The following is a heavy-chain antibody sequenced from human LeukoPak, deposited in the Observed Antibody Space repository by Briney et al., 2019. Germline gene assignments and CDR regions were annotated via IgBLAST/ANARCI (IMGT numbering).Heavy chain of an antibody. D-gene: IGHD2-21*01. Sequence: PSETLSLTCTVSGDSFSYFYWSWIRQPPGKGLEWIGYIYNSGSTNYNPSLKSRVTISVDTSKNQFSLKLSSVTAADTAVYYCAQARFSIPYYYMDVWGKGTTVTISS. CDR3: AQARFSIPYYYMDV. CDR2: IYNSGST. J-gene: IGHJ6*03. V-gene: IGHV4-59*01. CDR1: GDSFSYFY.